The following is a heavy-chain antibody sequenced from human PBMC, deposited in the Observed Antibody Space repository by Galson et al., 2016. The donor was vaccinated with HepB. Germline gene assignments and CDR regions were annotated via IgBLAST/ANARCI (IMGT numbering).Heavy chain of an antibody. D-gene: IGHD6-19*01. J-gene: IGHJ3*02. V-gene: IGHV3-30*03. CDR2: ISYDGSNK. Sequence: SLRLSCAASGFTFSNYGMHWVRQAPGKGLEWVAVISYDGSNKYYVDSVKGRFTISRDNSKNTLYLQMNSLKPEDTAVYYCARDRYTSGPGAFDIWGQGTMVTVSS. CDR1: GFTFSNYG. CDR3: ARDRYTSGPGAFDI.